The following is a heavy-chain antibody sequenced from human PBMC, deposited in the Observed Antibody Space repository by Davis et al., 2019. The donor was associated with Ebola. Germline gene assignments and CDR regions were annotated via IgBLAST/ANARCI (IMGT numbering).Heavy chain of an antibody. CDR3: TTDQLYGGKSSIMNAFDI. V-gene: IGHV3-15*01. Sequence: GGSLRLSCAASGFTFSGYSMSWVRQAPGKGLEWVGRIKSKTDGGTTDYAAPVKGRFTISRDDSKNTLYLQMNSLKTEDTAVYYCTTDQLYGGKSSIMNAFDIWGQGTMVTVSS. CDR1: GFTFSGYS. D-gene: IGHD4-23*01. J-gene: IGHJ3*02. CDR2: IKSKTDGGTT.